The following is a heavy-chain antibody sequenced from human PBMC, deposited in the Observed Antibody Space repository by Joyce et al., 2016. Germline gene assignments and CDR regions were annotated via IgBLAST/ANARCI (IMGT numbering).Heavy chain of an antibody. CDR3: ARGRASSWEINRSAYFDY. D-gene: IGHD6-13*01. V-gene: IGHV1-69*09. CDR2: IIPVVGLV. CDR1: GGTFSNYA. J-gene: IGHJ4*02. Sequence: QVQLVQSGAEVKKPGSSVKVSCQASGGTFSNYAITWVRQAPGQGLVWMGRIIPVVGLVNYAQRFRGRVTISAEKSTTTAYLVLSSLRSDDTAMYYCARGRASSWEINRSAYFDYWGQGTLVTVSS.